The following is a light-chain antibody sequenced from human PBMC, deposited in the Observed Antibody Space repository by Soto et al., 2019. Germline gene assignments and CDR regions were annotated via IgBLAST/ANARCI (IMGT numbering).Light chain of an antibody. Sequence: QSALTQPPSASGSPGQSVTISCTGTSSDVGGYNYVSWYQQHPGKAPKLMIYEVSKRPSGVPDRFSGSKSGNTASLTVSGRQAEDEADYYCSSYAGSNNLVFCGGTKLTVL. CDR2: EVS. V-gene: IGLV2-8*01. CDR1: SSDVGGYNY. CDR3: SSYAGSNNLV. J-gene: IGLJ2*01.